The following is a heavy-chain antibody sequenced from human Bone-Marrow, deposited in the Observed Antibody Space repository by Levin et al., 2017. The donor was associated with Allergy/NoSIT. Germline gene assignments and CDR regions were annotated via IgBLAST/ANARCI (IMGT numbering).Heavy chain of an antibody. CDR1: GASISTTRYY. Sequence: SETLSLTCAVSGASISTTRYYWGWIRQSPGKGLQWIGSIYYTGSPYYNPSFESRIAISVDTSKNQFSLNLKSVTAADSAVYFCARRVAATGTGLSFDLWGQGTLVTVSS. D-gene: IGHD2-21*02. V-gene: IGHV4-39*01. J-gene: IGHJ4*02. CDR3: ARRVAATGTGLSFDL. CDR2: IYYTGSP.